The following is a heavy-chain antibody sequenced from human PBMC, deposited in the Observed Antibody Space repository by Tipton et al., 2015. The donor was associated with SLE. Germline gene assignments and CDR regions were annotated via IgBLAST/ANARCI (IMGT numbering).Heavy chain of an antibody. J-gene: IGHJ4*02. D-gene: IGHD1-14*01. CDR2: IYSSGDR. V-gene: IGHV4-4*07. Sequence: TLSLTCSVSGDSMNNYYWSWIRQPAGMPLEWIGRIYSSGDRDYNPSLRSRVTMSIDASQNRVSLRLNSVTAADTATYYCARGFNRYESWGPGTLVTVYS. CDR1: GDSMNNYY. CDR3: ARGFNRYES.